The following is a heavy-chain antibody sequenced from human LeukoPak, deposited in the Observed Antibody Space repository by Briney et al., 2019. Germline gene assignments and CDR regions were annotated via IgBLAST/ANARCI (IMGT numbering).Heavy chain of an antibody. J-gene: IGHJ4*02. D-gene: IGHD2-2*01. CDR2: INTDGSRT. Sequence: GGSLRLSCAASGFTFSNHWMHWVRQAPGKGLVWVSRINTDGSRTSYADSVKGRFTISRDNSNNTLHLQMNSLRAEDTAVYYCGRAMEVYQLLPDYWGQGTLVTVSS. V-gene: IGHV3-74*01. CDR1: GFTFSNHW. CDR3: GRAMEVYQLLPDY.